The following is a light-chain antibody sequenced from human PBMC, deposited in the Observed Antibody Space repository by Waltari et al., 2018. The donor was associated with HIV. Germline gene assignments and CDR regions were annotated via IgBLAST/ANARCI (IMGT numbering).Light chain of an antibody. V-gene: IGLV1-44*01. J-gene: IGLJ2*01. CDR2: GKK. Sequence: QSVLTQPPSTSGTPGQRVTLSCSGSSSNLGSNTVSWFQQLPGKAPKVLIHGKKQRPSGVPDRLSGSKSGSSASLAIGVLQSEEEADYYCASWDDSLNGPVFGGGTTLTVL. CDR1: SSNLGSNT. CDR3: ASWDDSLNGPV.